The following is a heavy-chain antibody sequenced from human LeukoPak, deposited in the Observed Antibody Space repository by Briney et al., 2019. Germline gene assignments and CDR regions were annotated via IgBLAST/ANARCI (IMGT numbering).Heavy chain of an antibody. CDR1: GFTLSSFG. D-gene: IGHD5-18*01. CDR2: TSDDGSNR. CDR3: AKDADTATIIYWYFDL. J-gene: IGHJ2*01. Sequence: GGSLRLPCTASGFTLSSFGMHWVRQAPGKGLECVAVTSDDGSNRYYADSVKGRFTISRDNSKNTLYLQMNSLRAEDTAEYYCAKDADTATIIYWYFDLWGRGTLVTVSS. V-gene: IGHV3-30*18.